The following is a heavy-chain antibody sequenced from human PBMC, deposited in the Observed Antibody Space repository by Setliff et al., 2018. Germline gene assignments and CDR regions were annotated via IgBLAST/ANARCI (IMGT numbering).Heavy chain of an antibody. D-gene: IGHD6-13*01. CDR1: GYTFTSYG. CDR2: ISAYNGNT. Sequence: ASVKVSCKASGYTFTSYGISWVRQAPGQGLEWMGWISAYNGNTNYAQKLQGRVTMTTDTSTSTVYMELRSLRSDDTAVYYCARAPAYSSTPGSYAFDIWGQGTMGTVSS. J-gene: IGHJ3*02. CDR3: ARAPAYSSTPGSYAFDI. V-gene: IGHV1-18*01.